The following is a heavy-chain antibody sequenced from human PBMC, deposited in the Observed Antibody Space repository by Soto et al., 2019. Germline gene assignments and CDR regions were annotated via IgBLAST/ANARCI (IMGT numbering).Heavy chain of an antibody. J-gene: IGHJ4*02. CDR3: ARGDGASLAC. Sequence: QVQLVQSGAEVKKPGASVKVSCKASGYTFTHYGITWVRQAPGQGLEWTGGINADVGETNSAQKYQGKLTVTMDTSKNTAYLELRSLRSDAPAVYYCARGDGASLACWGQGNLVRVSP. D-gene: IGHD2-2*01. CDR1: GYTFTHYG. CDR2: INADVGET. V-gene: IGHV1-18*01.